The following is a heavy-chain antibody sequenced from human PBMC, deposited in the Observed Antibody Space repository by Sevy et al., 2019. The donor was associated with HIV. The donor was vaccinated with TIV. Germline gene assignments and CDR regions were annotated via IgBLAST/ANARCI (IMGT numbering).Heavy chain of an antibody. V-gene: IGHV3-48*02. Sequence: GGSLRLSCAASGFTFSTYSMNWVRQAPGKGLEWVSYISSSGSTIYYVDSVKGRFTISRDNAKNSLYLQMNSLRDEDTAVYYCASYPITFGAEGAFDIWGQGTMVTVSS. D-gene: IGHD3-16*01. CDR1: GFTFSTYS. J-gene: IGHJ3*02. CDR2: ISSSGSTI. CDR3: ASYPITFGAEGAFDI.